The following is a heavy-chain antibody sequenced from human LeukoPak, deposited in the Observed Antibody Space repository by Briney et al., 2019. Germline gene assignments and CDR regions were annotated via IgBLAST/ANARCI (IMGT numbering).Heavy chain of an antibody. V-gene: IGHV1-2*02. CDR3: AKPFAGGGYYANSRSVAFDI. D-gene: IGHD3-22*01. Sequence: ASVKVSCKASGYTFTDYYMHWVRQAPGQGLEWMGWINPKSGGANSAQRFQGRVTMTRDTSISTTYMELSRLRSDDTAVYYCAKPFAGGGYYANSRSVAFDIWGQGTMVTVSS. CDR2: INPKSGGA. CDR1: GYTFTDYY. J-gene: IGHJ3*02.